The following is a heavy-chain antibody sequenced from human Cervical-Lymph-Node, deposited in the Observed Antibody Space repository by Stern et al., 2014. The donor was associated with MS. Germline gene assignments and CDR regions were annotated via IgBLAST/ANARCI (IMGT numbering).Heavy chain of an antibody. Sequence: VQLVESGGGLVKPGGSLRLSCAASGFNFGDYYMNWIRQAPGKGLEWLSYIRTTGKTIFYSDSVKGRFTVSRDNAQNSLFLQMNGLRVEDTAVYYCTREELTREFFDHWGQGALVTVSS. CDR2: IRTTGKTI. V-gene: IGHV3-11*01. CDR1: GFNFGDYY. J-gene: IGHJ4*02. D-gene: IGHD7-27*01. CDR3: TREELTREFFDH.